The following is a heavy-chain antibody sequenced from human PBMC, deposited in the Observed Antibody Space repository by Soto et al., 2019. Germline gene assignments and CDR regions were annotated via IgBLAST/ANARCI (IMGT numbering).Heavy chain of an antibody. V-gene: IGHV4-34*01. CDR2: INHSGST. D-gene: IGHD3-9*01. CDR3: ARRTYYDILTGPDVDY. CDR1: GGSFSGYY. Sequence: QVQRQQWGAGLLKPSETLSLTCAVYGGSFSGYYWSWIRQPPGKGLEWIGEINHSGSTNYNPSLKRRVTISVDTSKNQFSLKLISVTAAYTAVYYCARRTYYDILTGPDVDYWGQGTLVTV. J-gene: IGHJ4*02.